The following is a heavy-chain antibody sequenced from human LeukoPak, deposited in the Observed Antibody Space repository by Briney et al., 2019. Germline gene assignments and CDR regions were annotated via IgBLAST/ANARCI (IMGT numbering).Heavy chain of an antibody. J-gene: IGHJ4*02. CDR3: AKERYYGSGSYYRGLFDY. V-gene: IGHV3-9*01. Sequence: GRSLRLSCAASGFTFDDYAMHWVRQAPGKGLEWVSGISWNSGSIGYADSVKGRFTISRDNAKNSLYLQMNSLRAEDTALYYSAKERYYGSGSYYRGLFDYWGQGTPVTVSS. D-gene: IGHD3-10*01. CDR2: ISWNSGSI. CDR1: GFTFDDYA.